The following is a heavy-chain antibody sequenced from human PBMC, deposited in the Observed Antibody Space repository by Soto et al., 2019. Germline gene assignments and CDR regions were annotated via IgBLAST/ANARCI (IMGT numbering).Heavy chain of an antibody. CDR2: IYYSGST. CDR3: ARVSYGDSSFDY. CDR1: GGSISSGGYY. V-gene: IGHV4-31*03. D-gene: IGHD4-17*01. Sequence: LSLTCTVSGGSISSGGYYWSWIRQHPGKGLEWIGYIYYSGSTYYNPSLKSRVTISVDTSKNQFSLKLSSVTAADTAVYYCARVSYGDSSFDYWGQGTLVTVSS. J-gene: IGHJ4*02.